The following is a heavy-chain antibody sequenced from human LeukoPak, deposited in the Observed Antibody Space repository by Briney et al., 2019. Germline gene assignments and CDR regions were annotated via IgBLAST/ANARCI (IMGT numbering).Heavy chain of an antibody. CDR2: INYVENT. J-gene: IGHJ4*02. Sequence: WVRQAPGKGLEWIGSINYVENTYYSPSLKSRVTISIDTPNNQLSLKLSSVTAADTAVYYCAGRPAYYFDYWGQGTLVTVSS. CDR3: AGRPAYYFDY. V-gene: IGHV4-39*01.